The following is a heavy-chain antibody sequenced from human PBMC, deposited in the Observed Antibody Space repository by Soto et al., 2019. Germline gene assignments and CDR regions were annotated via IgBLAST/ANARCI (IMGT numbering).Heavy chain of an antibody. J-gene: IGHJ5*02. CDR2: IYYSGST. Sequence: SETLSLTCTVSGGSISSYYWSWIRQPPGKGLEWIGYIYYSGSTNYNPSLKSRVTISVDTSKNQFSLKLSSVTAADTAVYYCARDRIAAAGAPLRGFDPWGQGTLVTVSS. CDR1: GGSISSYY. CDR3: ARDRIAAAGAPLRGFDP. V-gene: IGHV4-59*01. D-gene: IGHD6-13*01.